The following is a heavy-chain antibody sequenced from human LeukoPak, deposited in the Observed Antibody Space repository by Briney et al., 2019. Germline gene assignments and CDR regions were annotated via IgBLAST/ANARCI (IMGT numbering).Heavy chain of an antibody. CDR3: ARPNTAMVPFDY. J-gene: IGHJ4*02. Sequence: ASVKVSCKASGYTFTGYYMHWVRQSPGHGLEWMGWINPDSGGTNYAQKFQRRVTMTRDTSISTAYLQWSSLKASETAMYYCARPNTAMVPFDYWGQGTLVTVSS. CDR2: INPDSGGT. V-gene: IGHV1-2*02. D-gene: IGHD5-18*01. CDR1: GYTFTGYY.